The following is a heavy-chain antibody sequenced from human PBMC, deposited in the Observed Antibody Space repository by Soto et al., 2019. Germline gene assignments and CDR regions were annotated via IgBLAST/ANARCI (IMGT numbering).Heavy chain of an antibody. CDR2: STSHSYGGTT. D-gene: IGHD3-3*01. CDR1: GSTSTDHA. Sequence: PVGSLRLSCTFSGSTSTDHALTWVRQAPGKGLEWVAFSTSHSYGGTTDYAASVKGRFTISRDDSKSIAYLQMNSLQIADTAIYYCARDGDYYGMDVWGQGTTVTVSS. V-gene: IGHV3-49*04. J-gene: IGHJ6*02. CDR3: ARDGDYYGMDV.